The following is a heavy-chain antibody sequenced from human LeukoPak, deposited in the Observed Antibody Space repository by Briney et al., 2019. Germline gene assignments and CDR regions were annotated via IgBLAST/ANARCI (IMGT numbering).Heavy chain of an antibody. V-gene: IGHV1-2*02. CDR3: ARGPWYDSSGYLDFDY. CDR1: GYTFTGYY. CDR2: INPNSGGT. D-gene: IGHD3-22*01. J-gene: IGHJ4*02. Sequence: GASVKVSCKASGYTFTGYYMHWVRQAPGQGLEWMGWINPNSGGTNYAQKFQGRVTMTRDTSISTAYMELSRLRSEDTAVYYCARGPWYDSSGYLDFDYWGQGTLVTVSS.